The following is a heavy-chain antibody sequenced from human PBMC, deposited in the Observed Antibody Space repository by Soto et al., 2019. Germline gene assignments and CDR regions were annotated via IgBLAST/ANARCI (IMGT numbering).Heavy chain of an antibody. CDR2: ISWNSETI. D-gene: IGHD4-17*01. J-gene: IGHJ4*02. V-gene: IGHV3-9*01. CDR1: GFTVDDYA. CDR3: AKDMKWGGMTTIHYFDS. Sequence: GGSLRLSCAASGFTVDDYAMHWVRQAPGKGLEWVSGISWNSETIDYADSVKGRFTISRDNAKSSLFLQMNSLRPDDTALYYCAKDMKWGGMTTIHYFDSWGQGTLVTAPQ.